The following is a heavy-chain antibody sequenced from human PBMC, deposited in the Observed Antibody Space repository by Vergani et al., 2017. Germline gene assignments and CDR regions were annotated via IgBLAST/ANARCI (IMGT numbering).Heavy chain of an antibody. Sequence: QLQLQESGPGLVKPSETLSLTCTVSGGSISSSSYYWGWIRQPPGKGLEWIGRVYYSGSTYYNPSLKSRVTISVATSKNHFSLTLSSVTAADTAVYYWAGQAPGYCSSTSCYRGGYFDLWGRGTLVTVS. J-gene: IGHJ2*01. CDR2: VYYSGST. V-gene: IGHV4-39*01. CDR3: AGQAPGYCSSTSCYRGGYFDL. CDR1: GGSISSSSYY. D-gene: IGHD2-2*01.